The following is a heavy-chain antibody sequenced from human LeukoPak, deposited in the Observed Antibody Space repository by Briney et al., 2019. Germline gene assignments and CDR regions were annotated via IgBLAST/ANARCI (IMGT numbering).Heavy chain of an antibody. CDR1: GFTFSNSE. Sequence: PGGSLRLACAASGFTFSNSEMNWVRQAPGRGLEWVAYISIGGSTVYYADSVKGRFTISRDNAKNSLYLQMNSLRAEDTAVYYCARSAGGCSRDYWGQGTLVTVSS. CDR2: ISIGGSTV. D-gene: IGHD3-10*02. CDR3: ARSAGGCSRDY. J-gene: IGHJ4*02. V-gene: IGHV3-48*03.